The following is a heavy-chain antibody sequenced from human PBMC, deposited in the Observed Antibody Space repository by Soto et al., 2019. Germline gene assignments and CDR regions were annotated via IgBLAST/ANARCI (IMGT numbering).Heavy chain of an antibody. V-gene: IGHV3-9*01. Sequence: GGSLRLSCATSGFTFDDYAMHWVRQAPGKGLEWVSGISWNSGSIDYADSVKGRFTISRDNAKNSLYLQMDSLIVEDTAFYYCAKDATAGSLYYFDYWGQGTQVTVSS. CDR2: ISWNSGSI. J-gene: IGHJ4*02. CDR3: AKDATAGSLYYFDY. D-gene: IGHD6-25*01. CDR1: GFTFDDYA.